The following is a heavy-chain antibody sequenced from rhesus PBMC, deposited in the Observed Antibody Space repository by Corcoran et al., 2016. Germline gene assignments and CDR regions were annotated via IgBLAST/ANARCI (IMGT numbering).Heavy chain of an antibody. CDR3: ARDDGYNGNRLDF. CDR1: GFSFPRHS. V-gene: IGHV1-180*01. D-gene: IGHD5-30*01. Sequence: QVQLVQSGSEIRQPGASVRLSCQTSGFSFPRHSIHWIRQAPGQGLEWIDQITPKKGKKKFDKIFQDRVSMTTDTSTSTGYMELSSLRSEDTALYYCARDDGYNGNRLDFWGQGVLVTVSS. CDR2: ITPKKGKK. J-gene: IGHJ4*01.